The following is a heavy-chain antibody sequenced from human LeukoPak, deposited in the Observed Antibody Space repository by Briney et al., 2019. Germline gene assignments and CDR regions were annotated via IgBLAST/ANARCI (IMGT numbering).Heavy chain of an antibody. CDR3: ARREECSSTSCYYYYGMDV. CDR2: IWYDGSNK. CDR1: GFALSNCG. V-gene: IGHV3-33*01. D-gene: IGHD2-2*01. Sequence: PGGSLRLSCAASGFALSNCGMHWVRQAPGKGLEWVAVIWYDGSNKYYADSVKGRFTISRDNSKNTLYLQMNSLRAEDTAVYYCARREECSSTSCYYYYGMDVWGQGTTVTVSS. J-gene: IGHJ6*02.